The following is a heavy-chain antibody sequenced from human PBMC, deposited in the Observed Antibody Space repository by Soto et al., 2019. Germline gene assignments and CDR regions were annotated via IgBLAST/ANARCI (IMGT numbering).Heavy chain of an antibody. Sequence: GASVKVSCKASGYTFTSYAMHWVRQAPGQRLEWMGWINAGNGNTKYSQKFQDRVTITRGTSASTAYMEPSSLRSEDTAVYYCARVGGRSSSWYGAAFDIWGQGTMVTVSS. CDR1: GYTFTSYA. CDR2: INAGNGNT. J-gene: IGHJ3*02. D-gene: IGHD6-13*01. CDR3: ARVGGRSSSWYGAAFDI. V-gene: IGHV1-3*01.